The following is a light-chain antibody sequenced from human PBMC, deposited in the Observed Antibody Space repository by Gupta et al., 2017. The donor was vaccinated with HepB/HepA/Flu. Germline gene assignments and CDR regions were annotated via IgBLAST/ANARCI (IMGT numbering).Light chain of an antibody. CDR3: QQYNNWPET. Sequence: MTEPPATLSVSPGERATLSCRASQSVSSNLAWYQQKPGQAPRLLIYGASTRATGIPARFSGSGSGTEFTLTISSLQSEDFAVYYCQQYNNWPETFGQGTKVEIK. CDR2: GAS. V-gene: IGKV3-15*01. J-gene: IGKJ1*01. CDR1: QSVSSN.